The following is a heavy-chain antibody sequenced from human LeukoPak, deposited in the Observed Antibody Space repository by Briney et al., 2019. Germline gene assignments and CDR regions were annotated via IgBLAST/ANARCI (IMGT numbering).Heavy chain of an antibody. CDR3: ARAPGGIAVAGQTTYYYYGMDV. J-gene: IGHJ6*02. V-gene: IGHV1-2*02. Sequence: ASVKVSCKASGYTFTGYYMHWVRPAPGQGLEWMGWINPNSGGTNYAQKFQGRVTMTRDTSISTAYMELSRLRSDDTAVYYCARAPGGIAVAGQTTYYYYGMDVWGQGTTVTVSS. CDR1: GYTFTGYY. CDR2: INPNSGGT. D-gene: IGHD6-19*01.